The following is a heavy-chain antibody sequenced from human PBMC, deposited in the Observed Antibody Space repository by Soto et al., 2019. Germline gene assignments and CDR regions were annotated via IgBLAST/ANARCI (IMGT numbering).Heavy chain of an antibody. Sequence: ASVKVSCKASGYTFTGYYMHWVRQAPGQGLEWMGWINPNSGGTNYAQKFQGWVTMTRDTSISTAYMELSRLRSDDTAVYYCARAYTSYSSGWYVDYWGQGTLVTVAS. CDR1: GYTFTGYY. CDR2: INPNSGGT. CDR3: ARAYTSYSSGWYVDY. J-gene: IGHJ4*02. D-gene: IGHD6-19*01. V-gene: IGHV1-2*04.